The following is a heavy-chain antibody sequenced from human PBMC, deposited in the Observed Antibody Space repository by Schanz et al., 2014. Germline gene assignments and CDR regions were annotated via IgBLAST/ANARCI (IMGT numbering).Heavy chain of an antibody. CDR3: ARHGGYYDVLNSFDI. Sequence: QVQLQESGPGLVKPSQTLSLTCTVSGGSISSGESYWGWIRQSPEEGLQYIGRVYFSGTTAYSPSLKGRVPISVETSKNQFSLMLTSVTAADTAVYFCARHGGYYDVLNSFDIWGQGTLVTVSS. V-gene: IGHV4-39*01. CDR2: VYFSGTT. J-gene: IGHJ5*02. CDR1: GGSISSGESY. D-gene: IGHD3-16*01.